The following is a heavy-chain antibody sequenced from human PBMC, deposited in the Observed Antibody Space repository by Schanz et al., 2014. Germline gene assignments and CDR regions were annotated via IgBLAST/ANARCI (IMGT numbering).Heavy chain of an antibody. CDR2: ISSSSSYI. CDR1: GFTFSSYS. D-gene: IGHD2-21*01. V-gene: IGHV3-21*01. Sequence: EVQLVESGGGLVKPGGSLRLSCAASGFTFSSYSMNWVRQAPGKGLEWVSSISSSSSYIDYADSVKGRFTISRDNAKNSLYLQLNSLRAEDTAVYYCARVVRLAYCGGACYSGGYCALWGRGPLVAVSS. CDR3: ARVVRLAYCGGACYSGGYCAL. J-gene: IGHJ2*01.